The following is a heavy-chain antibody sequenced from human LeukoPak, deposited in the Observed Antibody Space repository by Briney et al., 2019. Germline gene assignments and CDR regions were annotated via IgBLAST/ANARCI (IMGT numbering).Heavy chain of an antibody. V-gene: IGHV3-30*02. Sequence: GGSLRLSCAASGFTFSSYGMHWVRQAPGKGLEWVAFIRSDGSIKYYTESLKGRFTISRDNSKNTLYLQINSLRPEDTAVYYCTKDEVFSSAWYFDYWGQGTLVTVSS. CDR2: IRSDGSIK. CDR1: GFTFSSYG. CDR3: TKDEVFSSAWYFDY. J-gene: IGHJ4*02. D-gene: IGHD6-19*01.